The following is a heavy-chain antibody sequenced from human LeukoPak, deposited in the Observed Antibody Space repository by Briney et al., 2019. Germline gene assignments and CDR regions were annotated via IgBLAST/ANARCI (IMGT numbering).Heavy chain of an antibody. CDR2: IYWDDDK. Sequence: VAGPTLVNPTQTLTLTCTSSGVSPSTSGVGGGWSRQPPGKALEWLALIYWDDDKRYSPSLKSRLTITKGTSKHQVILTITNTDPVDTATYYCAHVDSSGYYLLFHYWGQGTLVTVSS. D-gene: IGHD3-22*01. J-gene: IGHJ4*02. CDR1: GVSPSTSGVG. V-gene: IGHV2-5*02. CDR3: AHVDSSGYYLLFHY.